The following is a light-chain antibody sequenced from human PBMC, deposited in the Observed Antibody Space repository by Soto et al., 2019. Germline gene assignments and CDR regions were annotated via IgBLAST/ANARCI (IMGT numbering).Light chain of an antibody. J-gene: IGKJ1*01. CDR1: QSVSSN. CDR2: GAS. V-gene: IGKV3-15*01. CDR3: QHYNNWPPWT. Sequence: EIVMTQSPATLSVSPGERVTLSCRASQSVSSNLAWYQQKPGQAPRLLIYGASTRATGISVRFSGSGSGTEFTLTISRLQSEEFAVYYCQHYNNWPPWTFGQGTKVEIK.